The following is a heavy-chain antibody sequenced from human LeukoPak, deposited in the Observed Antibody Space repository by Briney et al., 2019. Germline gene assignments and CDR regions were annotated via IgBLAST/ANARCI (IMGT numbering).Heavy chain of an antibody. Sequence: PSETLSLTCTVSGGSISSSSYYWGWVRQPPGKGLEWIGSIYYSGSTYYNPSRKSRVTISVDTSKNQFSLKLSSVTAPDTAVYYCARVQTLRFLEWSTNSNNWFDPWGQGTLVTVSS. D-gene: IGHD3-3*01. CDR3: ARVQTLRFLEWSTNSNNWFDP. CDR2: IYYSGST. J-gene: IGHJ5*02. V-gene: IGHV4-39*07. CDR1: GGSISSSSYY.